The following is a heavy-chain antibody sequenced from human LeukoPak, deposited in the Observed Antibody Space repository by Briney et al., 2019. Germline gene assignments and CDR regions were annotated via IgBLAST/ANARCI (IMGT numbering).Heavy chain of an antibody. Sequence: PGGSLRLSCAASGFTFSSYSMNWVRQAPGKGLEWVSYISSSGSTIYYADSVKGRFTVSRDNAKNSLYLQMNSLRAEDTAVYYCARDLIVATYTDYWGQGTLVTVSS. CDR1: GFTFSSYS. CDR3: ARDLIVATYTDY. CDR2: ISSSGSTI. J-gene: IGHJ4*02. V-gene: IGHV3-48*04. D-gene: IGHD5-12*01.